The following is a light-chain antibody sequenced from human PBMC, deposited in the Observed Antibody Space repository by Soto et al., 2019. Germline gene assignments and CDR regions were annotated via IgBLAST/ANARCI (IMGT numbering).Light chain of an antibody. CDR2: AAS. CDR3: QQSYSTPRYT. J-gene: IGKJ2*01. Sequence: DIQMTQSPSSLSATVGDRVTITCRASQSISSYLNWYQQKPGKAPKLLIYAASSLQSGVPSRFSGSGSGTDFPLTITSLQPEDFATYYSQQSYSTPRYTYGQGNKLEIK. V-gene: IGKV1-39*01. CDR1: QSISSY.